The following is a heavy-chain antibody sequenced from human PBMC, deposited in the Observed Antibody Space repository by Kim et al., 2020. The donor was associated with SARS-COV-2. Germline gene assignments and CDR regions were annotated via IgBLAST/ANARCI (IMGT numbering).Heavy chain of an antibody. D-gene: IGHD7-27*01. Sequence: DTVKGRFTISRDNSKTTLYLQMSSLRAEDTAVYYCARDLTGVLGYGMDVWGQGTTVTVSS. V-gene: IGHV3-30*07. J-gene: IGHJ6*02. CDR3: ARDLTGVLGYGMDV.